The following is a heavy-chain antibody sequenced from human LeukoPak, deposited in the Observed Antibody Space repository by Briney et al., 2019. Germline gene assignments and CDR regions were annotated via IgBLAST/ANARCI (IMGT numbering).Heavy chain of an antibody. Sequence: GGSLRLSCAASGFTFSSYAMSWVRQAPGKGLEWLTIIWYDGSEKYYADSVKGRFTVSRDNSKNTVYLQMNSLRAEDTAAYYCGKDLGSSARYLDRVDYWGQGTLVTVSS. CDR1: GFTFSSYA. CDR3: GKDLGSSARYLDRVDY. D-gene: IGHD2-2*01. CDR2: IWYDGSEK. V-gene: IGHV3-33*06. J-gene: IGHJ4*02.